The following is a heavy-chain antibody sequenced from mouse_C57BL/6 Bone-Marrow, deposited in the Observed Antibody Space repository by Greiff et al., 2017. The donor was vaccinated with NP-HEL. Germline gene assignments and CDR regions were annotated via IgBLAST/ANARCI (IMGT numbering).Heavy chain of an antibody. CDR2: INYDGSST. Sequence: EVMLVESEGGLVQPGSSMKLSCTASGFTFSDYYMAWVRQVPEKGLEWVANINYDGSSTYYLDSLKSRFIISRDNAKNILYLQMSSLKSEDTATYYCAREDGSSYVDVWGTGTTVTVSS. CDR1: GFTFSDYY. V-gene: IGHV5-16*01. D-gene: IGHD1-1*01. J-gene: IGHJ1*03. CDR3: AREDGSSYVDV.